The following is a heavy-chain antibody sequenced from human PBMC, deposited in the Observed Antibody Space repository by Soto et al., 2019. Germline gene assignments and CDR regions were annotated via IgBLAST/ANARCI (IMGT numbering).Heavy chain of an antibody. D-gene: IGHD2-15*01. CDR3: ARVYCSGGSCYDYYYYYYMDV. J-gene: IGHJ6*03. CDR2: IWYDGSNK. Sequence: QVQLVESVGGVVQPGRSLRLSCAASGFTFSSYGMHWVRQAPGKGLEWVAVIWYDGSNKYYADSVKGRFTISRDNSKNTLYLQMNSLRAEDTAVYYCARVYCSGGSCYDYYYYYYMDVWGKGTTVTVSS. V-gene: IGHV3-33*01. CDR1: GFTFSSYG.